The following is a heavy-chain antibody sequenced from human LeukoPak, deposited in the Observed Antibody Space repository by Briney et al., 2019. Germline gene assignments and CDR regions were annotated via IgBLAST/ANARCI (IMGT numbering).Heavy chain of an antibody. Sequence: SGGSLRLSCAASGFTFSTYTMNWVRQAPGKGLEWVSSISSSSSYIYYADSVKGRFTISRDNAKNSLYLQMNSLRAEDTAVYYCARDQVLRWELRPPPNDYWGQGTLVTVSS. CDR1: GFTFSTYT. CDR3: ARDQVLRWELRPPPNDY. CDR2: ISSSSSYI. V-gene: IGHV3-21*01. J-gene: IGHJ4*02. D-gene: IGHD1-26*01.